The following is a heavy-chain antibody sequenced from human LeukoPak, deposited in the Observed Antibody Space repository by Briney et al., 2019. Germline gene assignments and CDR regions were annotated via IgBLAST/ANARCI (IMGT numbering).Heavy chain of an antibody. Sequence: ASVKVSCKASGYTFTGYYMHWVRQAPGQGLEWMGRINPNSGGTNYAQKFQGRVTMTRDTSISTAYMELSRLRSDDTAVYYCATCLYDSSGYYSNWFDPWGQGTLVTVSS. CDR1: GYTFTGYY. CDR2: INPNSGGT. J-gene: IGHJ5*02. V-gene: IGHV1-2*06. CDR3: ATCLYDSSGYYSNWFDP. D-gene: IGHD3-22*01.